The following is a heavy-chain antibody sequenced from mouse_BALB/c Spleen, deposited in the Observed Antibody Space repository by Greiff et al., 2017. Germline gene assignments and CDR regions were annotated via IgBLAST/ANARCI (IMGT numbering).Heavy chain of an antibody. CDR2: INPYNDGT. CDR1: GYTFTSYV. D-gene: IGHD1-2*01. Sequence: VHVKQSGPELVKPGASVKMSCKASGYTFTSYVMHWVKQKPGQGLEWIGYINPYNDGTKYNEKFKGKATLTSDKSSSTAYMELSSLTSEDSAVYYCASPLLRLWFAYWGQGTLVTVSA. V-gene: IGHV1-14*01. CDR3: ASPLLRLWFAY. J-gene: IGHJ3*01.